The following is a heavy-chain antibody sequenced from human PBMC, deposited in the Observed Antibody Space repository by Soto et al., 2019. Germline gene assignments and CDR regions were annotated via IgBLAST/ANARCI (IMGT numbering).Heavy chain of an antibody. CDR3: ARELYSSGWGEFDY. J-gene: IGHJ4*02. CDR1: GGSISSYY. V-gene: IGHV4-4*07. CDR2: IYTSGST. Sequence: SETLSLTCTVSGGSISSYYWSWIRQPAGKGLEWIGRIYTSGSTNYNPSLKSRVTMSVDTSKNQFSLKLSSVTAADTAVYYCARELYSSGWGEFDYWGQGTLVTVSS. D-gene: IGHD6-19*01.